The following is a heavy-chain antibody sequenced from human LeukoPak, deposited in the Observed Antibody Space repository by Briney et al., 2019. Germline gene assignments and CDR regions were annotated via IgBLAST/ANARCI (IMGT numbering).Heavy chain of an antibody. D-gene: IGHD3-10*01. J-gene: IGHJ4*02. CDR1: GGSISSYY. Sequence: PSETLSLTCTVSGGSISSYYWSWIRQPPGKGLEWIGYIYYSGSTNYNPSLKSRVTISVDTSKNQFSLKLSSVTAADTAVYYCARDFYGSGTLDHWGQGTLVTVSS. CDR3: ARDFYGSGTLDH. CDR2: IYYSGST. V-gene: IGHV4-59*01.